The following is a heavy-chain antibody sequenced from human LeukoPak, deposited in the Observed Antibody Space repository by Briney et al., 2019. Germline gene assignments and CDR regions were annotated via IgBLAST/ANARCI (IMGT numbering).Heavy chain of an antibody. CDR3: ARHMYYYDSSGYYLDY. Sequence: SETLSLTCTVSGGSISSYYWSWIRQPPGKGLEWIGSIYYSGSTYYNPSLKSRVTISVDTSKNQFSLKLSSVTAADTAVYYCARHMYYYDSSGYYLDYWGQGTLVTVSS. V-gene: IGHV4-59*05. D-gene: IGHD3-22*01. CDR2: IYYSGST. J-gene: IGHJ4*02. CDR1: GGSISSYY.